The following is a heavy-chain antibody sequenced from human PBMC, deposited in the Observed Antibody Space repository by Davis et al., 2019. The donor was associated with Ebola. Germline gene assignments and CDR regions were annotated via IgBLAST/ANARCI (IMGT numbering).Heavy chain of an antibody. D-gene: IGHD2-15*01. CDR3: ARDHGSGDRLHFDY. J-gene: IGHJ4*02. CDR2: IIPIFGTA. CDR1: GYTFTGYY. Sequence: SVKVSCKASGYTFTGYYMHWVRQAPGQGLEWMGGIIPIFGTANYAQKFQGRVTITADESTSTAYMELSSLRSEDTAVYYCARDHGSGDRLHFDYWGQGTLVTVSS. V-gene: IGHV1-69*13.